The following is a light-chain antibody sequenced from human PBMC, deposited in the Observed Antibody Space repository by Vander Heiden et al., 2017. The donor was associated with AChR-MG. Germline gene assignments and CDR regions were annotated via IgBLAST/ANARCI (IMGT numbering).Light chain of an antibody. CDR3: SAWDSGLSAWV. V-gene: IGLV10-54*01. CDR1: SKKVGNQG. CDR2: RDN. J-gene: IGLJ3*02. Sequence: GLTQPPSVSNDVRQTATLTCTGNSKKVGNQGAAWLQQHQGHPPKLLSYRDNSRPSGISERFSASRSGNRASLTITGLQPEDEADYYCSAWDSGLSAWVFGGGTKLTVL.